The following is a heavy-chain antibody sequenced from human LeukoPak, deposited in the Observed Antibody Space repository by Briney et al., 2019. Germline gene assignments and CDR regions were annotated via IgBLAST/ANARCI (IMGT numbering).Heavy chain of an antibody. D-gene: IGHD6-19*01. J-gene: IGHJ4*02. CDR2: IKQDGSEK. CDR1: GDYW. Sequence: GGSLRLSCAASGDYWMSWVRQAPGKGLEWVANIKQDGSEKYYVDSVKGRFTISRDNAKNSLYLQMNSLRDEDTAVYYCAVSSGWARYFDYWGQGTLVTVSS. V-gene: IGHV3-7*05. CDR3: AVSSGWARYFDY.